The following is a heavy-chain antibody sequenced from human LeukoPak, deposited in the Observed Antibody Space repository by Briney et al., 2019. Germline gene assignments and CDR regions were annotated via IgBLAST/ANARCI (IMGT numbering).Heavy chain of an antibody. D-gene: IGHD5-18*01. V-gene: IGHV4-39*01. CDR1: GGSISSGSYY. Sequence: SETPSLTCTVSGGSISSGSYYWGWIRQPPGKGLEWIGSIYYSGSTYYNPSLKSRVTISVDTSKNQFSLKLSSVTPADTAVYYCARHESQWIQLWSYYYYYYMDVWGKGTTVTVSS. CDR2: IYYSGST. CDR3: ARHESQWIQLWSYYYYYYMDV. J-gene: IGHJ6*03.